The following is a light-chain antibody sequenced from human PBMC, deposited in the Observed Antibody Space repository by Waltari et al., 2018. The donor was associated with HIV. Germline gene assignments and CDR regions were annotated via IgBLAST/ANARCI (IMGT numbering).Light chain of an antibody. Sequence: QSVLTQPPSVSGTPGQRVTISCSGASSNIGRNTVNWFQLLPGTAPKLLIYTDNQRPSGGPDRFSGSKSGTSASLAISGLQAEDEADYFCAAWDDSLNGLWLFGGGTKLTVL. CDR1: SSNIGRNT. CDR3: AAWDDSLNGLWL. J-gene: IGLJ3*02. V-gene: IGLV1-44*01. CDR2: TDN.